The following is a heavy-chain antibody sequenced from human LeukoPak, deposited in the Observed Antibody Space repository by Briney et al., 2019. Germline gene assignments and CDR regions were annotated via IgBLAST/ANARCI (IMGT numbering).Heavy chain of an antibody. CDR1: GYTFTSYD. V-gene: IGHV1-8*01. CDR2: MNPNSGNT. J-gene: IGHJ5*02. Sequence: ASVKVSCKASGYTFTSYDINWVRQATGQGLEWMGWMNPNSGNTGYAQKFQGRVTMTRNTSISTAYMELSSLRSEDTAVYYCARGVVVGTGRRGWFDPWGQGTLVTVSS. CDR3: ARGVVVGTGRRGWFDP. D-gene: IGHD3-22*01.